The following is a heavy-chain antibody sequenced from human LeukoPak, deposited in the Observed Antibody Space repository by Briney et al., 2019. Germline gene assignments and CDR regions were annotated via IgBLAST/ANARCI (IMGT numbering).Heavy chain of an antibody. Sequence: SETLSLTCTVSGVSISSYYWSWIRQPPGKGLEWIGYIYYSGSTNYNPFLKSRVTISVDTSKNQFSLKLSSVTAADTAVYYCARAKYLEWLLSSHYYYYMGVWGKGTTVTVSS. D-gene: IGHD3-3*01. J-gene: IGHJ6*03. CDR1: GVSISSYY. CDR2: IYYSGST. CDR3: ARAKYLEWLLSSHYYYYMGV. V-gene: IGHV4-59*01.